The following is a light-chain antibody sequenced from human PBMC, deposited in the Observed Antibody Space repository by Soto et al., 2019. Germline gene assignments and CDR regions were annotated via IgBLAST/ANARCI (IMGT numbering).Light chain of an antibody. CDR2: GNS. Sequence: QSVLTQPPSVSGAPGQRVTISCTGSSSNIGAGYDVHWYQQLPGTAPKLLSYGNSNRPSGVPDRFSGSKSGTSASLAITGLQVEDEADYYSQSYDSSLSGYVVFGGGTKVTVL. CDR3: QSYDSSLSGYVV. J-gene: IGLJ2*01. V-gene: IGLV1-40*01. CDR1: SSNIGAGYD.